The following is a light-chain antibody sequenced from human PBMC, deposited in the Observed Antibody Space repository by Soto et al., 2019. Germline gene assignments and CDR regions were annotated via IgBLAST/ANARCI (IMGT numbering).Light chain of an antibody. CDR1: QSISTW. J-gene: IGKJ1*01. V-gene: IGKV1-5*01. CDR3: QQYNSHST. Sequence: DIQMTQSPSTLSASVGDRVTITCRASQSISTWLAWYQQKPGKAPKLLIYDASSLESGVPSRFSGSGSGTEFTLTISSLQPEDFASYYCQQYNSHSTFGQGTKVEIK. CDR2: DAS.